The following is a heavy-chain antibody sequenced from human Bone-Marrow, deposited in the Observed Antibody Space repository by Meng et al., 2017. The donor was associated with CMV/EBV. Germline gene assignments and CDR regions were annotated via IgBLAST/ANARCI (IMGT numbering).Heavy chain of an antibody. J-gene: IGHJ4*02. CDR2: IKQDGSEK. CDR3: ARDRGYSSSSRLNY. Sequence: LSLTCAASGFTFSSYAMHWVRQAPGKGLEWVANIKQDGSEKYYVDSVKGRFTISRDNAKNSLYLQMNSLRAEDTAVYYCARDRGYSSSSRLNYWGQGTLVTVSS. D-gene: IGHD6-13*01. V-gene: IGHV3-7*01. CDR1: GFTFSSYA.